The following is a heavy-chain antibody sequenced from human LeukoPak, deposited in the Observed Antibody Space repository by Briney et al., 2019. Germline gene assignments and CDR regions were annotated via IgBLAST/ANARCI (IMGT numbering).Heavy chain of an antibody. D-gene: IGHD4-23*01. CDR1: GYTFSSYA. J-gene: IGHJ4*02. Sequence: GGSLRLSCEGSGYTFSSYAMHWVRQAPGKGLEYVAAISSDGRITYYANFVKGRFTISRDNSKNTLYLQMGSLRTEDTAVYYCARATPLGGPDYWGQGTLVTVSS. V-gene: IGHV3-64*01. CDR2: ISSDGRIT. CDR3: ARATPLGGPDY.